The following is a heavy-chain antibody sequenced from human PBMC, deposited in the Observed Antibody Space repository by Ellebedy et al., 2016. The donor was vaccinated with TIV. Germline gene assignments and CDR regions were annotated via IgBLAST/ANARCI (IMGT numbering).Heavy chain of an antibody. Sequence: AASVMVSCKASGYTFTSYPIHWVRQAPGQRLEWMGWINAGNGNTKYSQKFQGRVTITRDTSASTAYMELSSLRSEDTAVYYCARDDGDYDYWGQGTLVTVSS. CDR3: ARDDGDYDY. D-gene: IGHD4-17*01. CDR1: GYTFTSYP. J-gene: IGHJ4*02. CDR2: INAGNGNT. V-gene: IGHV1-3*01.